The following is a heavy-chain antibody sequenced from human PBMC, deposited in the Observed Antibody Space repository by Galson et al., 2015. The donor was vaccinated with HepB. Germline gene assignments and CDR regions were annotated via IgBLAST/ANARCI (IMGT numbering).Heavy chain of an antibody. CDR3: AHQPRYCSSTSCYEGDYYFDY. J-gene: IGHJ4*02. V-gene: IGHV1-69*01. D-gene: IGHD2-2*01. CDR1: GGTFSSYA. Sequence: SCKASGGTFSSYAISWVRQAPGQGLEWMGGIIPIFGTANYAQKFQGRVTITADESTSTAYMELSSLRSEDTAVYYCAHQPRYCSSTSCYEGDYYFDYWGQGTLVTVSS. CDR2: IIPIFGTA.